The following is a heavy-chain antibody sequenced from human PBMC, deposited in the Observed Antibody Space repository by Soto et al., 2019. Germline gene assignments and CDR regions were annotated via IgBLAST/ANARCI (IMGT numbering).Heavy chain of an antibody. J-gene: IGHJ4*02. CDR3: AKDRHYPRDYFHY. CDR2: VSANGQGI. CDR1: GFTFSSSA. V-gene: IGHV3-23*01. Sequence: PVGSRILSCASSGFTFSSSAISWVRQAPGKGLEWVSAVSANGQGIYYADSVRGRFTISRDNSKNTVFLHMDSLSAEDTAVYYCAKDRHYPRDYFHYWGQGTLVTVSS. D-gene: IGHD3-10*01.